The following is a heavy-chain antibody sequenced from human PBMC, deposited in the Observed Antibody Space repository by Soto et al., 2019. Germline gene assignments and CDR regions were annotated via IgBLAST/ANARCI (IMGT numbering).Heavy chain of an antibody. V-gene: IGHV1-18*01. CDR3: ARGRYGYY. Sequence: QVHLVQSGAEVKKSGASVKVSCKGSGYDFTTYGITWVRQAPGQGLEWMAWISAHNGNTDYAQKLQGRVTVTRNTSTSKAYMELRSLRSDDTAVYYCARGRYGYYWGQGALVTVSS. CDR2: ISAHNGNT. CDR1: GYDFTTYG. D-gene: IGHD1-1*01. J-gene: IGHJ4*02.